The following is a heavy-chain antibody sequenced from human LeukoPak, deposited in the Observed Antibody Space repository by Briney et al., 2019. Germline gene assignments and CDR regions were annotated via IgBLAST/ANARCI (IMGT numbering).Heavy chain of an antibody. CDR1: GFTFSPYS. CDR2: ISGSGSNT. CDR3: ARGNGDYAIHPDY. Sequence: GGSLRLSCAASGFTFSPYSMTWVRQAPGKGLEWVSAISGSGSNTYYADSVKGRFTISRDNSKNTLYLLINSLRADDTAVYYCARGNGDYAIHPDYWGQGTLVTVSS. D-gene: IGHD4-17*01. V-gene: IGHV3-21*04. J-gene: IGHJ4*02.